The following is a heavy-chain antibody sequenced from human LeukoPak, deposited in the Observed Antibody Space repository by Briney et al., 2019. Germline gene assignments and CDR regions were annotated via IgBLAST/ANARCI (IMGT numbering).Heavy chain of an antibody. CDR3: ARVSWFDELPNY. J-gene: IGHJ4*02. D-gene: IGHD3-10*01. V-gene: IGHV1-46*01. CDR2: INPSGDST. CDR1: GDTFTSYY. Sequence: ASVKVSCKASGDTFTSYYMHWVRQAPRQGLEWMGIINPSGDSTSSAQTFQGRGTMTRDMSTSTVYMALSSLRTEDTAVYYCARVSWFDELPNYWGQGTLVSVSS.